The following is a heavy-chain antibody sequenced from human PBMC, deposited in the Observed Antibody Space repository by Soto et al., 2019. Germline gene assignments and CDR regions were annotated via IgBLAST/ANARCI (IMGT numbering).Heavy chain of an antibody. CDR3: AKDRSSWYSAGYYYYGMDV. Sequence: GGSLRLSCAASGFTFSSYGMHWVRQAPGKGLEWVAVISYDGSNKYYADSVKGRFTISRDNSKNTLYLQMNSLTAEDTAVYYCAKDRSSWYSAGYYYYGMDVWGQGTTVTVSS. V-gene: IGHV3-30*18. D-gene: IGHD6-13*01. CDR2: ISYDGSNK. J-gene: IGHJ6*02. CDR1: GFTFSSYG.